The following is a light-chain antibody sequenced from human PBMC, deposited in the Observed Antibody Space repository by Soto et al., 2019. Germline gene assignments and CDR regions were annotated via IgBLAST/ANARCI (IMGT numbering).Light chain of an antibody. CDR2: DVT. CDR1: SRDVGGYKY. Sequence: QSALTQPRSVSGSPGQSVTISCTGTSRDVGGYKYVSWYQHHPGKTPKLMIYDVTKRPSGVPDRFSGSKSGNTASLTISGLQAEDEADYYCFSYAGSYTLVFGGGTKLTVL. V-gene: IGLV2-11*01. J-gene: IGLJ2*01. CDR3: FSYAGSYTLV.